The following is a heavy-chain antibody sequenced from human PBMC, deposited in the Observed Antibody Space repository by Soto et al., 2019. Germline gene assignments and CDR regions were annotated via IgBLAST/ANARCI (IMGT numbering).Heavy chain of an antibody. CDR1: GFTFSSHA. CDR2: ISDDGASI. CDR3: ARENSVQAWLHHFDH. D-gene: IGHD5-18*01. V-gene: IGHV3-48*03. Sequence: PGGSLRLSCAASGFTFSSHAMNWVRQAPGRGLEWVSYISDDGASIYYADSLKGRFTISRDNAKNSLSLQMNNLRAEDTAVYYCARENSVQAWLHHFDHWGLGTLVTVSS. J-gene: IGHJ4*02.